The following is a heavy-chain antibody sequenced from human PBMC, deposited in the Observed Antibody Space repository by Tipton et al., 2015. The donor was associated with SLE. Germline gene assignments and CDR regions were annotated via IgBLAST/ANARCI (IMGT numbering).Heavy chain of an antibody. CDR1: GFAFSSYW. D-gene: IGHD7-27*01. J-gene: IGHJ3*02. Sequence: GSLRLSCAASGFAFSSYWMTWVRQVPGKGLEWVAKIKENGREKKYVDSVKGRFTISRDNAKNSLYLQVNSLRAEDTAVYHCARDKGQTGGRSGAAFDMWGQGTMVTVSS. CDR3: ARDKGQTGGRSGAAFDM. V-gene: IGHV3-7*01. CDR2: IKENGREK.